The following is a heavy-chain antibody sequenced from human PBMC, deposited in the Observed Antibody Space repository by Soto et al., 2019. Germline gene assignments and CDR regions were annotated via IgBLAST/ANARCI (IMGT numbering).Heavy chain of an antibody. Sequence: AETLSLTCTVSDYSINSDKCYWVWNRQPPGKGLEWIGSIYYSGNTNYNPSLKSRVTISVDTSKNKFSLKLSSVTAADTAVYYCAREGWKTLRFLEWPMDVWGKGTTVTVSS. CDR2: IYYSGNT. D-gene: IGHD3-3*01. CDR3: AREGWKTLRFLEWPMDV. J-gene: IGHJ6*03. V-gene: IGHV4-39*07. CDR1: DYSINSDKCY.